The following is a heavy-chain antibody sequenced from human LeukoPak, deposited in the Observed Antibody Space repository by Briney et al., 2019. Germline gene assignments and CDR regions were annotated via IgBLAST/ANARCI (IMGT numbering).Heavy chain of an antibody. CDR3: ARGAQAVAASLDY. CDR1: GFTFSNFG. CDR2: IWYDGSNK. D-gene: IGHD6-19*01. J-gene: IGHJ4*02. Sequence: GGSLRLSCAASGFTFSNFGMHWVRQAPGKGLEWVAMIWYDGSNKYYVDSVKGRFTISRDNSRNTVYLQMNGLRAEDSAVYYCARGAQAVAASLDYWGQGTLVTVSS. V-gene: IGHV3-33*01.